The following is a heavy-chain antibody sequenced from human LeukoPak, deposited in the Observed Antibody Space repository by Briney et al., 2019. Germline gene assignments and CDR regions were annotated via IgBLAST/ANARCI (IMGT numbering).Heavy chain of an antibody. CDR3: ARGLMTTLGIDY. J-gene: IGHJ4*02. Sequence: GRSLRLSCAASGFAFSTYGMHWVRQAQGKGLEWVAVIWYDGSNKYYAGSVKGRFTISRDNSKNTLYLQMNRLRAEDTAVYYCARGLMTTLGIDYWGQGTLVTVSS. CDR2: IWYDGSNK. CDR1: GFAFSTYG. V-gene: IGHV3-33*01. D-gene: IGHD3-16*01.